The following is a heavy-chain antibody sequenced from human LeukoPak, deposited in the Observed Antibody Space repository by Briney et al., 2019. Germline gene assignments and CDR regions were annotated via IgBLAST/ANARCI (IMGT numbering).Heavy chain of an antibody. V-gene: IGHV1-2*06. CDR1: GYTFIGFY. D-gene: IGHD1-1*01. CDR3: ARGLENFDY. J-gene: IGHJ4*02. Sequence: EASVNVSCKSSGYTFIGFYMHWVRQAPGQGLEWMGRINPDSGGTNYAQKFQGRVTMTRDTSISTAYMELSRLRSDDTAVYYCARGLENFDYWGQGTLVTVSS. CDR2: INPDSGGT.